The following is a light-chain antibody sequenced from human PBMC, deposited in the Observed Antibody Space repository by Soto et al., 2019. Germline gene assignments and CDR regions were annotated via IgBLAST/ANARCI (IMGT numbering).Light chain of an antibody. J-gene: IGLJ1*01. V-gene: IGLV2-14*01. Sequence: QSALTQPASVSGSPGQSITISCTGTSSDVGAYNYVSWYQQHPGKVPKLMIYEVSNRPSGVSNRFSGSKFDNTASLTISGLQAEDEADYYCSSYTSSSTYVFGTGTKVTVL. CDR1: SSDVGAYNY. CDR2: EVS. CDR3: SSYTSSSTYV.